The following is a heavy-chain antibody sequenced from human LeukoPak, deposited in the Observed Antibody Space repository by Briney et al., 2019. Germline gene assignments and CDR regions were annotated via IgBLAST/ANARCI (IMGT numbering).Heavy chain of an antibody. Sequence: GGSLRLSCAASGFSFSTYAMTWVRQASGKGLECVSDIFGSGDNTFYADSVRGRFTISRDNSKSTLYLQMNSLRAEDTAVYYCARDRSGWYRWFDPWGQGTLVTVSS. D-gene: IGHD6-19*01. CDR1: GFSFSTYA. V-gene: IGHV3-23*01. CDR3: ARDRSGWYRWFDP. J-gene: IGHJ5*02. CDR2: IFGSGDNT.